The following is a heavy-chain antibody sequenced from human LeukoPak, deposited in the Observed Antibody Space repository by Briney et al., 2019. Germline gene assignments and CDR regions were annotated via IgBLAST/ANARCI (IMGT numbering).Heavy chain of an antibody. CDR1: GFPFSSYS. D-gene: IGHD4-17*01. Sequence: GGALDLSCAAPGFPFSSYSMNGVRRAPGKGLEWVSSISSSSSYIYYADSVEGRFTISRDNAKNSLYLQMNSLRAEDTAVYYCARDYYDYGDYGESLDYWGQGTLVTVSS. CDR3: ARDYYDYGDYGESLDY. J-gene: IGHJ4*02. V-gene: IGHV3-21*01. CDR2: ISSSSSYI.